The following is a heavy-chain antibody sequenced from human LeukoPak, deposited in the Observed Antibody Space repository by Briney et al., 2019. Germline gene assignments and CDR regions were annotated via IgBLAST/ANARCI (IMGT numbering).Heavy chain of an antibody. D-gene: IGHD2-15*01. V-gene: IGHV3-74*01. CDR1: GITFSSYW. J-gene: IGHJ3*02. CDR3: ARLLGYCSGGSCSGVFDI. CDR2: INSDGSST. Sequence: PGGSLRLSCAASGITFSSYWRHWVRQAPGKGLVWVSRINSDGSSTSYADSVKGRFTISRDNAKNTLYLQMNSLRAEDTAVYYCARLLGYCSGGSCSGVFDIWGQGTMVIVSS.